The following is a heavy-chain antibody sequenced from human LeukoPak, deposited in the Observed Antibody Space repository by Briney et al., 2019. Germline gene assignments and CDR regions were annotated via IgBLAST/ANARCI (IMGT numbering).Heavy chain of an antibody. V-gene: IGHV3-23*01. J-gene: IGHJ4*02. Sequence: GGSLRLSCAASGFTFSSYVMTWVRPAPGKGLEWVSGVSSNSGSTYYADSVKGRFTVSRDNSQNTLYLEMKSLRPEDTAVYYCAGRRVGVYSFDYWGQGTLVTVSS. D-gene: IGHD2-15*01. CDR2: VSSNSGST. CDR3: AGRRVGVYSFDY. CDR1: GFTFSSYV.